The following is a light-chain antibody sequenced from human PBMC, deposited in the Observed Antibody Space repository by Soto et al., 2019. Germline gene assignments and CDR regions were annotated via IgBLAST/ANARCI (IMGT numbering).Light chain of an antibody. CDR3: QQYNSYSWT. CDR1: QSISSW. Sequence: DIQMTQSPSTLSASVGDRVTITCRASQSISSWLAWYQQKPGKAPKLLIYKASSLESGVPSRFRGSGSGTEFTLTISSLQPDDFATYYCQQYNSYSWTFGQGTKVELK. J-gene: IGKJ1*01. V-gene: IGKV1-5*03. CDR2: KAS.